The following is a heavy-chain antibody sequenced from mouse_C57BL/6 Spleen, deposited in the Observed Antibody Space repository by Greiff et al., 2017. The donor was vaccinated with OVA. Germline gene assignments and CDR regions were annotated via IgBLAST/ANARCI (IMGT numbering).Heavy chain of an antibody. CDR1: GFTFSSYA. Sequence: EVKLVESGGGLVKPGGSLKLSCAASGFTFSSYAMSWVRQTPDKRLEWVATISDGGSYTYYPDNVKGRFTISRDNAKNNLYLQMSHLKSEDTAMYYCARDREFYYYGSSPWFAYWGQGTLVTVSA. CDR2: ISDGGSYT. V-gene: IGHV5-4*01. CDR3: ARDREFYYYGSSPWFAY. J-gene: IGHJ3*01. D-gene: IGHD1-1*01.